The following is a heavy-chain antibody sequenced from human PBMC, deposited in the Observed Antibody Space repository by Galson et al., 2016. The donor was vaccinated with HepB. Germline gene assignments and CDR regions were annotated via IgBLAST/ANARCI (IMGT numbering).Heavy chain of an antibody. CDR2: IYSGGNT. Sequence: TVRNNYMSWVRQAPGEGLEWVSLIYSGGNTRYADSVKGRFTISRDNSKNTVYLQMNSLRAEDTAVYYCSTLNPASPYFDYWGQGTLVTVSS. CDR1: TVRNNY. J-gene: IGHJ4*02. V-gene: IGHV3-53*01. CDR3: STLNPASPYFDY.